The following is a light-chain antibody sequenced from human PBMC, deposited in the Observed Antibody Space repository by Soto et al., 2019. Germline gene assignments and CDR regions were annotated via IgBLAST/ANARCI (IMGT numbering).Light chain of an antibody. CDR2: GAS. J-gene: IGKJ1*01. V-gene: IGKV3-20*01. CDR1: QSISDT. Sequence: EIVMTQSPATLSVSPGVRATLSCRASQSISDTLAWYQQKPGQAPRLLIHGASTRATGFPGRFSGSGSGTDFTLTISRLEPEDFAVYYCQQYGRSPWTFGQGTKGDIK. CDR3: QQYGRSPWT.